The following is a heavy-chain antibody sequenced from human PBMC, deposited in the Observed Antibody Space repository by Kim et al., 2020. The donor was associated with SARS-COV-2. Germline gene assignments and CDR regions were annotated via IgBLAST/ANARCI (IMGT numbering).Heavy chain of an antibody. CDR1: GGSFSGYY. CDR2: INHSVST. CDR3: AVRGSSRYIAYFDY. Sequence: SETLSLTCAVYGGSFSGYYCSWIRQPPGKGLEWIGEINHSVSTNYNPSLKSRVTISVDTSKNQFSLKLSSVTAADTAVYYCAVRGSSRYIAYFDYWGQGTLVTVSS. J-gene: IGHJ4*02. V-gene: IGHV4-34*01. D-gene: IGHD3-16*02.